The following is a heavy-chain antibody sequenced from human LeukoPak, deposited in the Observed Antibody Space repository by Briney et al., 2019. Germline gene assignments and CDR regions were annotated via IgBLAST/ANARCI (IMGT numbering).Heavy chain of an antibody. CDR1: GFIFSSYS. V-gene: IGHV3-23*01. CDR3: ARGAHYGMDV. CDR2: ITGSGGNT. Sequence: GGSLRLSCAASGFIFSSYSMSWVRQAPGKGLEWVSVITGSGGNTYYADSVKGRFTISRDNSKNTLYLQMNTLRAEDTAVYYCARGAHYGMDVWGQGTTVTVSS. J-gene: IGHJ6*02.